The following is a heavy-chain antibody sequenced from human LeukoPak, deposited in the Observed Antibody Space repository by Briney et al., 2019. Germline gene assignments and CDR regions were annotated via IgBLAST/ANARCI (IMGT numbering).Heavy chain of an antibody. CDR1: GFTFSAFA. V-gene: IGHV3-23*01. CDR2: ISRSDGTA. CDR3: ARDDYGDWPPLFDY. J-gene: IGHJ4*02. Sequence: GGSLRLSCAASGFTFSAFAMNWVRQAPGKGLEWVSFISRSDGTAYYADSVKGRFTISRDNYKNTLYLQMNSLRAEDTAQSFCARDDYGDWPPLFDYWGQGTLVTVSS. D-gene: IGHD4-17*01.